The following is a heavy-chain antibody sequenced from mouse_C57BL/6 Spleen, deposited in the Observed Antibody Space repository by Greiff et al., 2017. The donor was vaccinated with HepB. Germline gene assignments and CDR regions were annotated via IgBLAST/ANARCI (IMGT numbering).Heavy chain of an antibody. D-gene: IGHD1-1*01. Sequence: QVQLQQSGAELVKPGASVKLSCKASGYTFTSYWMHWVKQRPGRGLEWIGRIDPNSGGTKYNEKFKSKATLTVVKPSSTAYMQLSSLTSEDSAVYYCAREGPLLLAGGYFDVWGTGTTVTVSS. CDR3: AREGPLLLAGGYFDV. V-gene: IGHV1-72*01. CDR2: IDPNSGGT. J-gene: IGHJ1*03. CDR1: GYTFTSYW.